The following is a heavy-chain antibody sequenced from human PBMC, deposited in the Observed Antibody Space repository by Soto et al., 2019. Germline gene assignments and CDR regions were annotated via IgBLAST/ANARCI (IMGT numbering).Heavy chain of an antibody. D-gene: IGHD3-10*01. CDR2: ISGSGGST. J-gene: IGHJ3*02. CDR3: AKDPLPPYYYGSGSYYKNDAFDI. CDR1: GFTFSSYA. Sequence: EVQLLESGGGLVQPGGSLRLSCAASGFTFSSYAMSWVRQAPGKGLEWVSAISGSGGSTYYADSVKGRFTISRDNSKNTLNMQMNSLRAEDTAVYYCAKDPLPPYYYGSGSYYKNDAFDIWGQGTMVTVSS. V-gene: IGHV3-23*01.